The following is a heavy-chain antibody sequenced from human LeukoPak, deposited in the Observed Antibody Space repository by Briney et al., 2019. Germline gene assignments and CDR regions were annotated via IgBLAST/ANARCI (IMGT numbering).Heavy chain of an antibody. CDR1: GFTFDDYG. V-gene: IGHV3-20*04. CDR2: IDWNGGST. CDR3: ARANGDSWFDP. D-gene: IGHD4-17*01. J-gene: IGHJ5*02. Sequence: GGSLRLSCAASGFTFDDYGMSWVRQAPGKGLEWVSGIDWNGGSTGYADSVKGRFTISRDNAKNSLYLQMNSLRAEDTALYYCARANGDSWFDPWGQGTLVTVSS.